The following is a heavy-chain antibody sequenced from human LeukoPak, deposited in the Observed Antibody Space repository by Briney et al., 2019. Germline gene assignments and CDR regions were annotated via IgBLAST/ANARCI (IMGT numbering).Heavy chain of an antibody. V-gene: IGHV4-39*07. D-gene: IGHD6-13*01. J-gene: IGHJ4*02. Sequence: PSETLSLTCTVSGGSISSSSYYWGWIRQPPGKGLEWIGSIYYSGSTNYNPSLKSRVTISVDTSKNQFSLKLSSVTAADTAVYYCATPGPIAAAGYDPDYWGQGTLVTVSS. CDR3: ATPGPIAAAGYDPDY. CDR2: IYYSGST. CDR1: GGSISSSSYY.